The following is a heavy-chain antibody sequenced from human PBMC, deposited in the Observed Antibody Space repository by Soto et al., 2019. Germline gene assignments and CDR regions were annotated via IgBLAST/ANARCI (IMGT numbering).Heavy chain of an antibody. J-gene: IGHJ6*02. V-gene: IGHV4-31*03. CDR3: ARGGKRYCSGGSCYRGGYYYGMDV. Sequence: SETLSLTCTVSGGSISSGGYYWSWIRQHPGKGLEWIGYIYYSGSTYYNPSLKSRVAISVDTSKNQFSLKLSSVTAADTAVYYCARGGKRYCSGGSCYRGGYYYGMDVWGQGTTVTVSS. CDR2: IYYSGST. CDR1: GGSISSGGYY. D-gene: IGHD2-15*01.